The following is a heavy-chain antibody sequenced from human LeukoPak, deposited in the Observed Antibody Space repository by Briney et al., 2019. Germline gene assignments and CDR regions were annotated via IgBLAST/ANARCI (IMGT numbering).Heavy chain of an antibody. V-gene: IGHV1-18*01. D-gene: IGHD6-19*01. J-gene: IGHJ4*02. Sequence: SVKVSCKASGYTFTSYGISWVRQAPGQGLEWMGWISAYNGNTNYAQKLQGRVTMTTDTSTSTAYMELRSLRSDDTAVYYCARPARDSSGRYYFDYWGQGTLVTVSS. CDR1: GYTFTSYG. CDR2: ISAYNGNT. CDR3: ARPARDSSGRYYFDY.